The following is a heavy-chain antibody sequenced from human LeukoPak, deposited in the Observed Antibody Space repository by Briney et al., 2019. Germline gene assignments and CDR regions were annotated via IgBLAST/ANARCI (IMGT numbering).Heavy chain of an antibody. D-gene: IGHD5-18*01. CDR2: IYYSGST. Sequence: PSETLSLTCTVSGGSISSGGYYVSWIRQHPGKGLEWIGYIYYSGSTYYNPSLKSRVTISVDTSKNQFSLKLSSVTAADTAVYYCAREDTAMVTFDYWGQGTLVIVSS. J-gene: IGHJ4*02. CDR1: GGSISSGGYY. CDR3: AREDTAMVTFDY. V-gene: IGHV4-31*03.